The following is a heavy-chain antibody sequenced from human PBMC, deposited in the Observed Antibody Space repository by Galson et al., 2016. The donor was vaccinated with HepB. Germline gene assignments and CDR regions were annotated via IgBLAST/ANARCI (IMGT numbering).Heavy chain of an antibody. CDR1: GGSFFSNDYF. V-gene: IGHV4-39*02. Sequence: LSLTCFVSGGSFFSNDYFWGWIRQPPGKGLEWIGAMSCSGNTYYNPSLKSRLSISVDTSINHLSLRLSSVTAADTAVYYCAFQPGFYYGVDVWGQGTTVTVSS. CDR2: MSCSGNT. CDR3: AFQPGFYYGVDV. J-gene: IGHJ6*02.